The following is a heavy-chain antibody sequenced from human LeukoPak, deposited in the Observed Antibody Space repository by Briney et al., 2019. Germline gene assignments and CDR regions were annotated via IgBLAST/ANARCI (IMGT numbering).Heavy chain of an antibody. J-gene: IGHJ4*02. D-gene: IGHD2-2*01. Sequence: GGYLRLSCAASGFTVSSNYMSWVRQAPGKGLEWVSVIYSGGSTYHADSVKGRFTITRDNSKNTVYLQMSSLRVEDTALYYCATPYCNLTSCFPYFFDYWGRGTLVTVSS. CDR1: GFTVSSNY. CDR3: ATPYCNLTSCFPYFFDY. V-gene: IGHV3-66*04. CDR2: IYSGGST.